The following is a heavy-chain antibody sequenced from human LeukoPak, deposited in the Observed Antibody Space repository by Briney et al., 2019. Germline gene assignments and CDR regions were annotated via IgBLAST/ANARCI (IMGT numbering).Heavy chain of an antibody. Sequence: GGSLRLSCAASRFTFSGYAMYWVRQAPGKGLEWVSCIDASGVNTYYADSVKGRFTISRDNSNNTSYLQMNSLRTEDTAVYYCAKDRHDYAYYVIDVWGQGTTVIVSS. D-gene: IGHD4/OR15-4a*01. CDR1: RFTFSGYA. CDR3: AKDRHDYAYYVIDV. CDR2: IDASGVNT. J-gene: IGHJ6*02. V-gene: IGHV3-23*01.